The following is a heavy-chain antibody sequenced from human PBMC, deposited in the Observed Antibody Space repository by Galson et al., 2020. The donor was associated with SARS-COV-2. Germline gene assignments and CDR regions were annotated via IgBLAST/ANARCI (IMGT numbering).Heavy chain of an antibody. V-gene: IGHV4-39*07. CDR1: GGSISTSSYS. J-gene: IGHJ4*02. CDR2: IYYSGTT. Sequence: SETLSLTCTVSGGSISTSSYSYGWIRQPPGKGLEWIGSIYYSGTTYYNPSLKSRVTMSVDESMNQFSLKLSSVTAADTAVFYCARGVYSSASFDYWGQGTLVTVSS. D-gene: IGHD6-25*01. CDR3: ARGVYSSASFDY.